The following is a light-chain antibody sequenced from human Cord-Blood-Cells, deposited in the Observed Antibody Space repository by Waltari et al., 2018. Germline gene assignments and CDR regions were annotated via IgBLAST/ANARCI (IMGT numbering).Light chain of an antibody. Sequence: QSALTQPASVSGSPGQSITISCTGTSSDVGSYNLVSWYQQHPGKAPKLMIYEGSQRPSGVSNRFSGAKSGNTASLTISGLQAEDEADYYCCSYAGSSTCVVFGGGTKLTVL. J-gene: IGLJ2*01. CDR3: CSYAGSSTCVV. CDR1: SSDVGSYNL. CDR2: EGS. V-gene: IGLV2-23*01.